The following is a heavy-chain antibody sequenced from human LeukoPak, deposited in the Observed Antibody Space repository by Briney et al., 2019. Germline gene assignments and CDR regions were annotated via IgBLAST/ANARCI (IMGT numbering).Heavy chain of an antibody. J-gene: IGHJ4*02. CDR2: ISAYNGNT. V-gene: IGHV1-18*01. Sequence: GASVKVSCKASGYTFTSYGISWVRQAPGQGLEWMGWISAYNGNTNYAQKLQGRVTMTTDTSTSTAYMELRSLRSDDTAVYYCARDRGSSSWYGGGLRIDYWGQGTLVTVSS. D-gene: IGHD6-13*01. CDR3: ARDRGSSSWYGGGLRIDY. CDR1: GYTFTSYG.